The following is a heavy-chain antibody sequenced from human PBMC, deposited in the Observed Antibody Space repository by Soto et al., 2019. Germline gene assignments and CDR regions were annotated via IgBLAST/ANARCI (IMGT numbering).Heavy chain of an antibody. V-gene: IGHV3-33*06. Sequence: GGSLRLSCAASGFIFSSHGMHWVRQAPGKGLEWVALICGTGSDSYYADSVRGRFTISRDNSKNTLYLQMNSLRAEDTAVCYCAKDPRIGIAVAGVFDYWGQGTLVTVSS. D-gene: IGHD6-19*01. J-gene: IGHJ4*02. CDR2: ICGTGSDS. CDR1: GFIFSSHG. CDR3: AKDPRIGIAVAGVFDY.